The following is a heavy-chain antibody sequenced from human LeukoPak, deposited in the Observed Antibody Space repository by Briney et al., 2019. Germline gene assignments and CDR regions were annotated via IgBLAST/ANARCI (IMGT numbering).Heavy chain of an antibody. CDR1: GFTFSSYA. V-gene: IGHV3-23*01. CDR3: AKDEERDRYYYDSSGYGYFQH. J-gene: IGHJ1*01. D-gene: IGHD3-22*01. Sequence: GGSLRLSCAASGFTFSSYAMSWVRQAPGKGLEWVSAISGSGGSTYYADSVKGRFTISRDNSKNTLYLQMNGLRAEDTAVYHCAKDEERDRYYYDSSGYGYFQHWGQGTLVTVSS. CDR2: ISGSGGST.